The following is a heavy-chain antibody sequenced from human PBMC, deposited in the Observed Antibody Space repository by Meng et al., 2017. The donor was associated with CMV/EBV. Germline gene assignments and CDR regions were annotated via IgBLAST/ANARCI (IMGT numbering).Heavy chain of an antibody. CDR1: GYTFTGYY. J-gene: IGHJ5*01. Sequence: ASVKVSCKASGYTFTGYYMHWVRQAPGQGLEWMGWINPNSGGTNYAQKFQGRVTMTRDTSISTAYMELSRLRSDDTAVYYCAGTCTSCNNWFDSWGQGTLVTVSS. CDR3: AGTCTSCNNWFDS. V-gene: IGHV1-2*02. CDR2: INPNSGGT. D-gene: IGHD2-2*01.